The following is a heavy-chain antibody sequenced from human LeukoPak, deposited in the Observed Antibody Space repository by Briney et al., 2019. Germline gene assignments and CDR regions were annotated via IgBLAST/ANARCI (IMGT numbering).Heavy chain of an antibody. J-gene: IGHJ5*02. CDR1: GYTFTGYY. Sequence: GASVKVSCKASGYTFTGYYMHWVRQAPGHGLEWMGWINPNSGVTNYAQKFQGRVTMTRETSISTAYMELSRLRSDDTAVYYCARDRHMVRGVIIAIWFDPWGQGTLVTVSS. V-gene: IGHV1-2*02. CDR3: ARDRHMVRGVIIAIWFDP. CDR2: INPNSGVT. D-gene: IGHD3-10*01.